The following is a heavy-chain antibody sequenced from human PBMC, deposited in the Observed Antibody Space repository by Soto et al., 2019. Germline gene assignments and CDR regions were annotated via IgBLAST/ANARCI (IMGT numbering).Heavy chain of an antibody. Sequence: PGGSLRLSCAASGFTFDDYAMHWVRQAPGKGLEWVSLISWDGGRTYYADSVRGRFIVSRDSSKNSLYLQMSSLRVEDTALYYCAKDVCRGSTTSCYTRLDFWGQGALVTVSS. J-gene: IGHJ4*02. CDR2: ISWDGGRT. CDR3: AKDVCRGSTTSCYTRLDF. D-gene: IGHD2-2*02. V-gene: IGHV3-43D*04. CDR1: GFTFDDYA.